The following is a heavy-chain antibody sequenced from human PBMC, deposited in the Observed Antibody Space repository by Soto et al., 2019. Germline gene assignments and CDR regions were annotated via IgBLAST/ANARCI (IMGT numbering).Heavy chain of an antibody. Sequence: PSETLSLTCTVSGGSISSYYWSWIRQPPGKGLEWIGYIYYSGSTNYNPSLKSRVTISVDTSKNQFSLKLSSVTAADTAVYYCARSSYSNFYYYYYYMDVWGKGTTVTVSS. CDR2: IYYSGST. CDR1: GGSISSYY. V-gene: IGHV4-59*08. J-gene: IGHJ6*03. CDR3: ARSSYSNFYYYYYYMDV. D-gene: IGHD4-4*01.